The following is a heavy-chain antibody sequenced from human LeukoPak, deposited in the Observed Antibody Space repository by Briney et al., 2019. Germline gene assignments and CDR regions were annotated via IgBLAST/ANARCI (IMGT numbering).Heavy chain of an antibody. V-gene: IGHV3-23*01. CDR2: ISGSGGST. CDR3: AKDPSLITIFGVDFDY. J-gene: IGHJ4*02. Sequence: GGSLRLSCAASGFTFSSYAMSWVRQAPGKGLEWVSVISGSGGSTYYADSVKGRFTISRDNSKNTLYLQMNSLRAEDTAVYYCAKDPSLITIFGVDFDYWGQGTLVTVSS. D-gene: IGHD3-3*01. CDR1: GFTFSSYA.